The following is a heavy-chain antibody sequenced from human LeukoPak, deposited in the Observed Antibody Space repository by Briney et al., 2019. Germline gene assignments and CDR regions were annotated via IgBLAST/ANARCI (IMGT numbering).Heavy chain of an antibody. V-gene: IGHV1-2*02. J-gene: IGHJ3*01. CDR2: INPNSGGT. CDR1: GYSFTDYY. CDR3: ALWEIVHYAFDF. Sequence: GASVKVSCKASGYSFTDYYMHWVRQAPGQGLEWMGWINPNSGGTNYAQKFQGRVTMTRDTSNSTAYMELNRLRSDDTAVYYCALWEIVHYAFDFWGQGTMVTVSS. D-gene: IGHD5-12*01.